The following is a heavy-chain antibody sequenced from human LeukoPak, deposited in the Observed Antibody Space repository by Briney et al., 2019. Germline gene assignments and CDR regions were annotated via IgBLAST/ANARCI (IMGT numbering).Heavy chain of an antibody. CDR3: AKDRDSSGYFPDY. CDR1: GFTFSSYS. J-gene: IGHJ4*02. D-gene: IGHD3-22*01. Sequence: SGGSLRLSCAASGFTFSSYSMNWVRQAPGKGLQWVSYISSSSNTIYYADSVKGRFTISRDNAKNSLYLQMNSLRAEDTAVYYCAKDRDSSGYFPDYWGQGTLVTVSS. V-gene: IGHV3-48*01. CDR2: ISSSSNTI.